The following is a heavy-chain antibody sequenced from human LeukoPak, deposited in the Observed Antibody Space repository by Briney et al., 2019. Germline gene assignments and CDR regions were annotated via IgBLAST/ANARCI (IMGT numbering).Heavy chain of an antibody. Sequence: PGGSLRLSCAASGFTFSSYEMNWVRQAPGKGLEWVSYISSSGSTIYYADSVKGRFTISRDNAKNSLCLQMNSLRAEDTAVYYCAREGYYGSGSYSYYYYGMDVWGKGTTVTVSS. CDR2: ISSSGSTI. J-gene: IGHJ6*04. V-gene: IGHV3-48*03. CDR1: GFTFSSYE. D-gene: IGHD3-10*01. CDR3: AREGYYGSGSYSYYYYGMDV.